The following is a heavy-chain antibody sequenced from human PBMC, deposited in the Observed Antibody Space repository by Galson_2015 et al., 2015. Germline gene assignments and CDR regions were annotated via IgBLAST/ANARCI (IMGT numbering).Heavy chain of an antibody. Sequence: SLRLSCAASGFTFSSYAMSWVRQAPGKGLEWVSAISGSGGSTYYADSVKGRFTISRDNSKNTLYLQMNSLRAEDTAVYYCANNPRVDIVVVYFQHWGQGTLVTVSS. CDR3: ANNPRVDIVVVYFQH. CDR1: GFTFSSYA. V-gene: IGHV3-23*01. D-gene: IGHD3-22*01. CDR2: ISGSGGST. J-gene: IGHJ1*01.